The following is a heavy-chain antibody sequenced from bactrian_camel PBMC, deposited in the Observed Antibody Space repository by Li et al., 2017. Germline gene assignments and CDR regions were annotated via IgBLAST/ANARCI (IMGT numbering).Heavy chain of an antibody. Sequence: VQLVESGGGLVQPRGSLRLSCAASGFTFSYYAMSWVRQAPGKGLGWVSGINSGGGGSTYYADSVKGRFTISRDNLQMNSLKSEDTGLYYCATSLTDNWLRGFGYWGQGTQVTVS. V-gene: IGHV3S40*01. CDR2: INSGGGGST. J-gene: IGHJ6*01. D-gene: IGHD7*01. CDR1: GFTFSYYA. CDR3: ATSLTDNWLRGFGY.